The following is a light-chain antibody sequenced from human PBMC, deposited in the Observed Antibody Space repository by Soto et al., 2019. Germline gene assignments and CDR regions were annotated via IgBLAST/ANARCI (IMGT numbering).Light chain of an antibody. CDR3: QQYDNRPPLT. CDR1: QDMSNY. Sequence: DIQMTQSPSSLSASVGDRVAITCQASQDMSNYLNWYQQKPGKAPKLLIYDASNLETGVPSRFSGSGSGTDFTFTISSLQPEDIATYYCQQYDNRPPLTFGGGTKVVIK. J-gene: IGKJ4*01. CDR2: DAS. V-gene: IGKV1-33*01.